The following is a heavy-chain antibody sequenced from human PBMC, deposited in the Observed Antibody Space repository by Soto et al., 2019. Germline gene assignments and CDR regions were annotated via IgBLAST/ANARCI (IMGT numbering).Heavy chain of an antibody. CDR3: AREDFTIFGVVPSHFDY. CDR1: GYTFTSYA. J-gene: IGHJ4*02. V-gene: IGHV1-3*01. Sequence: ASVKVSCKASGYTFTSYAMHWVRQAPGQRLEWMGWTNAGNGNTKYSQKFQGRVTITRDTSASTAYMELSSLRSEDTAVYYCAREDFTIFGVVPSHFDYWGQGTLVTVSS. CDR2: TNAGNGNT. D-gene: IGHD3-3*01.